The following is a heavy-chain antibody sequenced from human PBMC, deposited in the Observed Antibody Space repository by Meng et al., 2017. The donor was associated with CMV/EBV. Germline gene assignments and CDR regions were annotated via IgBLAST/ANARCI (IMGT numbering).Heavy chain of an antibody. J-gene: IGHJ6*02. CDR2: IDWDDDK. CDR1: GFSLSTSGMC. Sequence: SGPTLVKPTQTLTLTCTFSGFSLSTSGMCVSWVRQPPGKALEWLALIDWDDDKYYSTSLKTRLTISKDTSKSQVVLTMTNMDPVDTATYYCARTPQLAGYYYYGMDVWGQGTTVTVSS. D-gene: IGHD6-6*01. CDR3: ARTPQLAGYYYYGMDV. V-gene: IGHV2-70*20.